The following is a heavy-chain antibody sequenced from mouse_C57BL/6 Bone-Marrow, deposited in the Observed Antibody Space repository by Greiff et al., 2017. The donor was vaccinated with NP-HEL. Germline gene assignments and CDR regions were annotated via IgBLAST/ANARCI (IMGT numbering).Heavy chain of an antibody. J-gene: IGHJ3*01. CDR2: IWGVGST. Sequence: QVQLKESGPGLVAPSQSLSITCTVSGFSLTSYGVDWVRQSPGKGLEWLGVIWGVGSTNYNSALKSSLSISKDNSKSQVFLKMNSLQTDDTAMYCWASPDCYYVRFAYWGQGTLVTVSA. V-gene: IGHV2-6*01. CDR1: GFSLTSYG. D-gene: IGHD2-3*01. CDR3: ASPDCYYVRFAY.